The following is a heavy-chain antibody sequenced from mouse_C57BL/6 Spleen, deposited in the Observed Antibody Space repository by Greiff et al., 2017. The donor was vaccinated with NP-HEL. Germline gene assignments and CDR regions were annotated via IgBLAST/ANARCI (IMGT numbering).Heavy chain of an antibody. CDR3: ARKRDYYNAMDY. J-gene: IGHJ4*01. Sequence: VQLQQSGPGLVQPSQSLSITCTVSGFSLTSYGVHWVRQSPGKGLEWLGVIWSGGSTDYNAAFISRLSISKDNSKSQVFFKMNSLQADDTAIYYCARKRDYYNAMDYWGQGTSVTVSS. D-gene: IGHD2-4*01. V-gene: IGHV2-2*01. CDR1: GFSLTSYG. CDR2: IWSGGST.